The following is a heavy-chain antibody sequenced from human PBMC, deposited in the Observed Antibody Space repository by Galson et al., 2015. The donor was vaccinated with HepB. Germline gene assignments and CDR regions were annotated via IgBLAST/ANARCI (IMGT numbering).Heavy chain of an antibody. CDR2: IYPGDSDT. Sequence: QSGAEVKKPGESLKISCKGSGYSFTSYWIGWVRQMPGKGLEWMGIIYPGDSDTRYSPSFQGQVTISADKSISTAYLQWSSLKASDTAMYYCARFALPFPYCSSTSCPKSYFDYWGQGTLVTVSS. J-gene: IGHJ4*02. V-gene: IGHV5-51*03. D-gene: IGHD2-2*01. CDR3: ARFALPFPYCSSTSCPKSYFDY. CDR1: GYSFTSYW.